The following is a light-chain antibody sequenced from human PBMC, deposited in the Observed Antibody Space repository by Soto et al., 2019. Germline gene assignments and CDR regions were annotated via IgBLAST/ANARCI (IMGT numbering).Light chain of an antibody. CDR1: SSDVGDFNY. J-gene: IGLJ2*01. Sequence: QSALTQPASVSGSPGRSVTISCTGSSSDVGDFNYVSWYQRHPGRAPKLIIYDVTNRPSGVSYRFSASKSGRTASLTISGLQAEDEADYYCSSYSSSTTPVLFGGGTKLTVL. V-gene: IGLV2-14*03. CDR3: SSYSSSTTPVL. CDR2: DVT.